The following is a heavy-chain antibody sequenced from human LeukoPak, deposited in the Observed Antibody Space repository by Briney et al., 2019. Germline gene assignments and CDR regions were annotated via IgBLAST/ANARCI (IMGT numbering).Heavy chain of an antibody. CDR1: GFTFSDYA. CDR2: LSYGGTNK. CDR3: ARDRSGYANDAFDF. D-gene: IGHD3-3*01. Sequence: PGRSLRLSCAASGFTFSDYAMHRVRQAPGKGLEWVAVLSYGGTNKYYADSVKGRFTISRDNSKNTMFLQMNSLRAEDTAVYHCARDRSGYANDAFDFWGQGTMVTVSS. J-gene: IGHJ3*01. V-gene: IGHV3-30-3*01.